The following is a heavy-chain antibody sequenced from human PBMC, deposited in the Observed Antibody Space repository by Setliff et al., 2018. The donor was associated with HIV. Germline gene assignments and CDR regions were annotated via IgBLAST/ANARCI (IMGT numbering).Heavy chain of an antibody. J-gene: IGHJ4*02. V-gene: IGHV4-61*09. Sequence: SETLSLTCTVSGASVTNVLYYWSWLRQPAGKGLEWIGHIYTSGSTNYNPSLKSRVTISVDTSKNQFSLKLSSVTAADTAVYYCARAPGAYYYDSSGYPIGIRFDYWGQGTLVTVSS. CDR1: GASVTNVLYY. D-gene: IGHD3-22*01. CDR3: ARAPGAYYYDSSGYPIGIRFDY. CDR2: IYTSGST.